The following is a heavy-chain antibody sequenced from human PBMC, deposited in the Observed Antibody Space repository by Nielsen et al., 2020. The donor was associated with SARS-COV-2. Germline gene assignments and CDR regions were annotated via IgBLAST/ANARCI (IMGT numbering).Heavy chain of an antibody. J-gene: IGHJ6*02. V-gene: IGHV3-30*18. CDR1: GFNFGLYG. Sequence: GESLKISCAASGFNFGLYGMHWVRQAPGKGLEWVAVISYDGRNAYHADSLKGRLSISRDNSKSTVFLQMNSLRAEDTALYFCVKPLYRLAAAGRDLGDYGMDVWGQGTTVTVSS. CDR2: ISYDGRNA. CDR3: VKPLYRLAAAGRDLGDYGMDV. D-gene: IGHD6-13*01.